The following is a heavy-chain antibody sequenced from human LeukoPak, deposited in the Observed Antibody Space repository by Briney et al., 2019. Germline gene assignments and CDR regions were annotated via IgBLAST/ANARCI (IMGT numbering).Heavy chain of an antibody. D-gene: IGHD3-3*01. CDR1: GFTFSSYA. J-gene: IGHJ3*02. Sequence: GGSLRLSCAASGFTFSSYAMSWVCQAPGKGLEWVSAISGSGGSTYYADSVKGRFTISRDNSKNTLYLQMDSLRAEDTAVYYCAKDGNSPIYYDFWSGEHDAFDIWGQGTMVTVSS. CDR3: AKDGNSPIYYDFWSGEHDAFDI. V-gene: IGHV3-23*01. CDR2: ISGSGGST.